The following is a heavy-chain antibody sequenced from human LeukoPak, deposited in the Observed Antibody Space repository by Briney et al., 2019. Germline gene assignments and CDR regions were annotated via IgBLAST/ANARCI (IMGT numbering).Heavy chain of an antibody. J-gene: IGHJ6*03. D-gene: IGHD1-26*01. CDR3: ARVQGSYYYYYYYYMDV. V-gene: IGHV3-7*01. Sequence: GGSLRLSCAASGFTFSSYWVSWVRQAPGKGLEWVANIKQDGSEKYYVDSVKGRFTISRDNAKNSLYLQMNSLRAEDTAVYYCARVQGSYYYYYYYYMDVWGKGTTVTVSS. CDR2: IKQDGSEK. CDR1: GFTFSSYW.